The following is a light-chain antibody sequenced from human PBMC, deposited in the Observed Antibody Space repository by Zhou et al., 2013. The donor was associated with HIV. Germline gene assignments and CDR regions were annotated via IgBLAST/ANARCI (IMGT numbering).Light chain of an antibody. V-gene: IGKV1-9*01. Sequence: DIQLTQSPFFLSASVGDRVTISCRASQGSSNYVAWYQQKPGKAPKLLIYAASTLRSGVPSRFSGSGSGTEFTLTIDNLQPEDFATYYCQQYNHYPYTFGQGTKLEIK. CDR1: QGSSNY. CDR2: AAS. J-gene: IGKJ2*01. CDR3: QQYNHYPYT.